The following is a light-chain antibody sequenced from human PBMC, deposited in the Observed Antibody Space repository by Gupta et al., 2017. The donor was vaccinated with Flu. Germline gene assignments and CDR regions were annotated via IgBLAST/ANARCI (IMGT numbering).Light chain of an antibody. CDR2: GAS. J-gene: IGKJ4*01. Sequence: EIVMTQSPATLSVSPGERVTLSCRASQSVSSNLAWYQQKPGQAPRLLIYGASTRATGIPARFSGSGSGTEFTLTISSRQSEDFAVYYCQQYNNWPHLTFGGGTKVEIK. CDR1: QSVSSN. CDR3: QQYNNWPHLT. V-gene: IGKV3-15*01.